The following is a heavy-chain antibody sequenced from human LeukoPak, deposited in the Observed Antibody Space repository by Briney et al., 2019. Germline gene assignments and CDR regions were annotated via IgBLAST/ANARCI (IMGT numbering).Heavy chain of an antibody. D-gene: IGHD3-10*01. CDR1: GGSISSSSYY. Sequence: SETLSLTCTVSGGSISSSSYYWGWVRQPPVKGLEWIGSIYYSGSTYYNPSLKSRVTISVDTSKNQLSLKLSSVTAADTAVYYCAGKPYYYGSGTSIEYWFDPWGQGTLVTVSS. CDR3: AGKPYYYGSGTSIEYWFDP. CDR2: IYYSGST. V-gene: IGHV4-39*01. J-gene: IGHJ5*02.